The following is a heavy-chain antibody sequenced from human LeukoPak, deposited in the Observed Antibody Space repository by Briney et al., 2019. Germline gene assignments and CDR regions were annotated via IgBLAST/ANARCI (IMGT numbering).Heavy chain of an antibody. CDR3: ARNRNYYGSGSSDY. V-gene: IGHV3-48*02. D-gene: IGHD3-10*01. Sequence: PGGSLRLSCTASGFTFSSYSMNWVRQAPGKGLEWVSYISSSSSTIYYADSVKGRFTISRDNAKNSLYLQMNSLRDEDTAVYYCARNRNYYGSGSSDYWAQGTLVTVSS. J-gene: IGHJ4*02. CDR2: ISSSSSTI. CDR1: GFTFSSYS.